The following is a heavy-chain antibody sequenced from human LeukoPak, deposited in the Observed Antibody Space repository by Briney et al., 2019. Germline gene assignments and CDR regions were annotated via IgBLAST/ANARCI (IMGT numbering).Heavy chain of an antibody. CDR2: ISGSGDNT. D-gene: IGHD4-17*01. J-gene: IGHJ4*02. CDR1: GFAFSGFA. CDR3: ARGRGGDYVPSRFDY. V-gene: IGHV3-23*01. Sequence: GGSLRLSCSGSGFAFSGFAMGWVRQAPGKGLEWVSSISGSGDNTYYADSVDGRFIVSRDNTKNTLYLQMNSLRAEDTALYYCARGRGGDYVPSRFDYWGQGTLVTVSS.